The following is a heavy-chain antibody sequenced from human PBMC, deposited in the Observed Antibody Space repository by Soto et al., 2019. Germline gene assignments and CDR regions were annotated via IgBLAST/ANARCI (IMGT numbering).Heavy chain of an antibody. J-gene: IGHJ4*02. CDR3: AKLDGGGY. D-gene: IGHD1-1*01. CDR1: GGSISSNNW. V-gene: IGHV4-4*02. Sequence: QVQLQESGPGLVTPSGTLSLTCAVSGGSISSNNWWSWVRQPPGKGLEWIGEIYHDGNTHYNPSLKSRVTISVEKSKNHFALILSSLTAADTAVYYCAKLDGGGYWGQGTLVTVSS. CDR2: IYHDGNT.